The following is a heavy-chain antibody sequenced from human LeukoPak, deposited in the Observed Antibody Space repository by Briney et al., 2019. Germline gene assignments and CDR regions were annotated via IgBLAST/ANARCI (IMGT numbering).Heavy chain of an antibody. Sequence: PGGSLRLSCAASGFTFSSYEMNWVRQAPGKGLEWVSYISSSGSTIYYADSVKGRFTISRDNAENSLYLQMNSLRAEDTAVYYCARDIGDYGNDAFDIWGQGTMVTVPS. CDR1: GFTFSSYE. D-gene: IGHD4-17*01. V-gene: IGHV3-48*03. J-gene: IGHJ3*02. CDR2: ISSSGSTI. CDR3: ARDIGDYGNDAFDI.